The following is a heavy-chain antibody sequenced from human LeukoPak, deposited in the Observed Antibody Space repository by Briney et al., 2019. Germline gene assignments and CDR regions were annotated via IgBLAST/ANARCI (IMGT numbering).Heavy chain of an antibody. D-gene: IGHD2-2*01. CDR3: ARESGRGCSSTSCPHAFDI. Sequence: ASVKVSCKASGGTFSSYAISWVRQAPGQGLEWMGIINPSGGSTSYAQKFQGRVTMTRDTSTSAVYMELSSLRSEDTAVYYCARESGRGCSSTSCPHAFDIWGQGTMVTVSS. CDR2: INPSGGST. CDR1: GGTFSSYA. V-gene: IGHV1-46*01. J-gene: IGHJ3*02.